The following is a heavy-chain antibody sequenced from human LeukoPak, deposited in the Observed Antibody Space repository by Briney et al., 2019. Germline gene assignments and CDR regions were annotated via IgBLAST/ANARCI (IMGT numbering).Heavy chain of an antibody. CDR1: GFTVSSNY. J-gene: IGHJ5*02. CDR2: ISSSSSYI. V-gene: IGHV3-21*01. CDR3: ARDRGVRGVNP. D-gene: IGHD3-10*01. Sequence: GGSLRLSCAASGFTVSSNYMSWVRQAPGKGLEWVSSISSSSSYIYYADSVKGRFTISRDNAKNSLYLQVNSLRAEDTAVYYCARDRGVRGVNPWGQGTLVTVSS.